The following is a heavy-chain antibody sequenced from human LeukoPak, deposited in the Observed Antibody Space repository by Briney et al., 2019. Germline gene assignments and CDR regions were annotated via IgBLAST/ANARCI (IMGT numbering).Heavy chain of an antibody. V-gene: IGHV3-23*01. CDR2: ISGAGGST. CDR1: GFTFSSYA. CDR3: AKGSAAGRPYYFDY. D-gene: IGHD6-25*01. J-gene: IGHJ4*02. Sequence: GGSLRLSCAASGFTFSSYAISWVRQAPGKGLGWVSGISGAGGSTYYADSVKGRFTISRDNSKDTLYLQMSSLRAEDTAVYYCAKGSAAGRPYYFDYWGQGTLVTVSS.